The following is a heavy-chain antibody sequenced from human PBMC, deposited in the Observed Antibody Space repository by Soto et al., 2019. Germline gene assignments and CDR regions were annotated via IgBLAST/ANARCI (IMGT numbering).Heavy chain of an antibody. V-gene: IGHV3-30*19. Sequence: QVQLVESGGGVVQPGRSLRLSCAPSGFTFSRFGMHWVRQAPGKGLEWVALISYDGSNKYYADSVQGRFTFSRDNSSSTLYLQLRRLRAEDTTVYYCARDQVYEWNDNFYHGMDVWGQGTTVTVSS. CDR2: ISYDGSNK. CDR1: GFTFSRFG. CDR3: ARDQVYEWNDNFYHGMDV. J-gene: IGHJ6*02. D-gene: IGHD1-20*01.